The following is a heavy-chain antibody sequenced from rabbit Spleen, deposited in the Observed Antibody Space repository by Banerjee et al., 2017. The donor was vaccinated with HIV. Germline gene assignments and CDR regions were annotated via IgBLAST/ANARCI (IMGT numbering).Heavy chain of an antibody. CDR2: INAVTGKA. CDR3: ARGSAAMTMVIIGFYLNL. J-gene: IGHJ4*01. D-gene: IGHD2-1*01. CDR1: GVSFSGDSY. V-gene: IGHV1S40*01. Sequence: QSLEESGGDLVKPGASLTLTCIASGVSFSGDSYMCWVRQAPGKGLEWIGCINAVTGKAVYASWAKGRFTFSKTSSTTVTLQVTSLTGADTATYFCARGSAAMTMVIIGFYLNLWGQGTLVTVS.